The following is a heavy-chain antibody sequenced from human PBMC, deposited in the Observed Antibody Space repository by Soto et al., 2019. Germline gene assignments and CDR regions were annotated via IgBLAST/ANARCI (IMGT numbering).Heavy chain of an antibody. CDR2: ITSSGYYM. Sequence: EVQLVESGGGLVKPGGSLRLSCAAFGFTFSSYNMNWVRQAPGKGLEWVSLITSSGYYMYYADSLKGRFTISSDNAKNSLYLQMNSLRAEDTAVYYCARVERDYYAMDVWGQGTTVTVSS. D-gene: IGHD1-1*01. V-gene: IGHV3-21*01. J-gene: IGHJ6*02. CDR3: ARVERDYYAMDV. CDR1: GFTFSSYN.